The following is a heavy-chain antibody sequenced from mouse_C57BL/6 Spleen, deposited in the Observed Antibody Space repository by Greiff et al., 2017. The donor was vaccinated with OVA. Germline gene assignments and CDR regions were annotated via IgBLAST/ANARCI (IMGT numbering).Heavy chain of an antibody. Sequence: VQLVESGGDLVKPGGSLKLSCAASGFTFSSYGMSWVRQTPDKRLEWVATISSGGRYTYYPDRVKGRFTISRDNAKNTLYLQMSSLKSEDTAMYYCARQGYSNYLYYFDYWGQGTTLTVSS. J-gene: IGHJ2*01. CDR2: ISSGGRYT. CDR3: ARQGYSNYLYYFDY. V-gene: IGHV5-6*01. CDR1: GFTFSSYG. D-gene: IGHD2-5*01.